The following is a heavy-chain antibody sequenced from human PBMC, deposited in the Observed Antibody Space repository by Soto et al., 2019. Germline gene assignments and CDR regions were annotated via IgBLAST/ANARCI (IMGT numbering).Heavy chain of an antibody. CDR2: INGSGATT. CDR3: AAPRRSTGWYFDL. D-gene: IGHD2-2*01. V-gene: IGHV3-23*01. CDR1: GFTFRSYA. J-gene: IGHJ2*01. Sequence: PGGSLRLSCAASGFTFRSYAMTWVRQAPGKGLEWVSRINGSGATTDYADSVKGRFTISRDNSKNTLYLQMNSLRAEDTALYYCAAPRRSTGWYFDLWGRGTLVTVSS.